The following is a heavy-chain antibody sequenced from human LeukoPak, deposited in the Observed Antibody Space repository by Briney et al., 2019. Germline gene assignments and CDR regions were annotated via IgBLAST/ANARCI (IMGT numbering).Heavy chain of an antibody. Sequence: SETLSLTCAVYGGSFSGYYWSWIRQPPGKGLEWIGEINHSGSTYYNPSLKSRVTISVDTSKNQFSLKLSSVTAADTAVYYCARARSRYIWFDPWGQGTLVTVSS. CDR1: GGSFSGYY. J-gene: IGHJ5*02. V-gene: IGHV4-34*01. CDR3: ARARSRYIWFDP. D-gene: IGHD2-15*01. CDR2: INHSGST.